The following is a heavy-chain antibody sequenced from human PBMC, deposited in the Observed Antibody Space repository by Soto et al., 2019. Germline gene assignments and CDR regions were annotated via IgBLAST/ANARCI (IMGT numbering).Heavy chain of an antibody. J-gene: IGHJ4*02. CDR3: ARQRGYYDSSGLDY. CDR1: GFTFSDYY. CDR2: ISAGGGSTI. Sequence: GGSLRLSCAASGFTFSDYYMSWIRQAPGKGLEWVSHISAGGGSTIYYADSVKGRFTISRDNAKTSLYLQMNSLRAEDTAVYYGARQRGYYDSSGLDYWGQGAMVTVSS. V-gene: IGHV3-11*01. D-gene: IGHD3-22*01.